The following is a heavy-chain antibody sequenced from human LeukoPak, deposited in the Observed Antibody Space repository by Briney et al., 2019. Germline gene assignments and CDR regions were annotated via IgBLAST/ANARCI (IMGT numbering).Heavy chain of an antibody. D-gene: IGHD3-10*01. CDR2: INSDGSST. V-gene: IGHV3-74*01. Sequence: PGGSLRLSCAASGFTFSSYWMHWVGQVPGKGLVWVSRINSDGSSTTYADSVKGRFTISRDNAKNTLYLQMNSLRAEDTAVYYCARAGGPEGWFDPWGQGTLVTVSS. CDR3: ARAGGPEGWFDP. J-gene: IGHJ5*02. CDR1: GFTFSSYW.